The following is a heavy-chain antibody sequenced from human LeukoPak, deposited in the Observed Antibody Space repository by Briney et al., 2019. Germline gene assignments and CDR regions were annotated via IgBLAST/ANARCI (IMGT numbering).Heavy chain of an antibody. J-gene: IGHJ4*02. D-gene: IGHD1-26*01. V-gene: IGHV3-21*01. CDR3: ARVWDEVSDFDY. CDR1: GFTFSSYS. CDR2: ISSSSSYI. Sequence: GGSLRLSCAASGFTFSSYSMNWVRQAPGKGLEWVSSISSSSSYIYYADSVKGRFTISRDNAKNSLYLQMNSLRAEDTAVYYRARVWDEVSDFDYWGQGTLVTVSS.